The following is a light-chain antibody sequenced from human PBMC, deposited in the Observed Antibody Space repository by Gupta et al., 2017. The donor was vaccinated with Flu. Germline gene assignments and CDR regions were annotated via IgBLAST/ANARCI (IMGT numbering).Light chain of an antibody. CDR3: QQDGNSPQT. CDR1: QSVSSSS. Sequence: EIVLTQSPGTLSLSPGERATLSCRASQSVSSSSLAWYQQKPGQAPRLLIYGASSRATDIPDRFSGSGSGTDFTLSISRLEPEDFAVYYCQQDGNSPQTFGQGTKVEIK. J-gene: IGKJ1*01. CDR2: GAS. V-gene: IGKV3-20*01.